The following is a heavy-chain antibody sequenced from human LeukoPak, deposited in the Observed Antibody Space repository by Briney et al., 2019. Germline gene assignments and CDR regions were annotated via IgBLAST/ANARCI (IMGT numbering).Heavy chain of an antibody. V-gene: IGHV3-23*01. Sequence: PGGSLRLSCAASGFPFSTYTMTWVRPAPGKGLEWVSGITDSGKPCYADSVKGRFTISRDNSKSTLYLQINSLRAEDTAVYYCASRNYYLDHWGQGALVTVSS. CDR2: ITDSGKP. J-gene: IGHJ4*02. CDR3: ASRNYYLDH. CDR1: GFPFSTYT. D-gene: IGHD3-10*01.